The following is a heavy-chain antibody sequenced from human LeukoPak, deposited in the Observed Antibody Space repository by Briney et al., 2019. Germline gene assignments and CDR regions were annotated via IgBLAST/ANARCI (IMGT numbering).Heavy chain of an antibody. J-gene: IGHJ4*02. D-gene: IGHD6-6*01. CDR3: TTDLPFPGYSSSSSYFDY. CDR1: GFTFSSYA. CDR2: ISGSGGST. Sequence: GGSLRLSCAASGFTFSSYAMSWVRQAPGKGLEWVSAISGSGGSTYYADSVKGRFTISRDNSKNTLYLQMNSLKTEDTAVYYCTTDLPFPGYSSSSSYFDYWGQGTLVTVSS. V-gene: IGHV3-23*01.